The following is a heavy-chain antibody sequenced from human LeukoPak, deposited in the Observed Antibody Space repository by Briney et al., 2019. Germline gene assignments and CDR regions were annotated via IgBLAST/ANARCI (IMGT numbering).Heavy chain of an antibody. J-gene: IGHJ4*02. CDR1: GFTFSSYG. CDR2: ISYDGSNK. D-gene: IGHD5-24*01. V-gene: IGHV3-30*18. Sequence: TGGCMRLSCAASGFTFSSYGMHWVRQAPGKGLEWVAVISYDGSNKYYADSVKGRFTISRDNSKNTLYLQMNSLRAEDTAVYYCAKQDGYNQDYWGQGTVVSVSS. CDR3: AKQDGYNQDY.